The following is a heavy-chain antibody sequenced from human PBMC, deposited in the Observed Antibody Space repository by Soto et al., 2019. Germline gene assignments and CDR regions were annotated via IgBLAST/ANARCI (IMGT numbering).Heavy chain of an antibody. D-gene: IGHD2-15*01. J-gene: IGHJ4*02. CDR1: VFTFSVYK. CDR3: AAAKLLPFEY. Sequence: WWSLRLSCSTSVFTFSVYKMHWFRQAPGKGLEYVSGISNQGDTTYYADSVKGRFTISRDNSKNTLYFQMSSLRPGDTAVYYCAAAKLLPFEYWGQGTQVTVSS. CDR2: ISNQGDTT. V-gene: IGHV3-64D*06.